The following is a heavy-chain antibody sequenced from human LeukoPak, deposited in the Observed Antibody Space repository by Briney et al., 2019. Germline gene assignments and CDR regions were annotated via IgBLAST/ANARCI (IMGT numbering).Heavy chain of an antibody. CDR2: IYYSGST. D-gene: IGHD3-10*01. J-gene: IGHJ3*02. CDR1: GGSISSGGYY. V-gene: IGHV4-31*03. Sequence: SETLSLTCTVSGGSISSGGYYWSWIRQHPGKGLEWIGYIYYSGSTYYNPSLKSRVTISVDTSKNQFSLKLSSVTAADTAVYYCARRISMVRGVISINAFDIWGQGTMVTVSS. CDR3: ARRISMVRGVISINAFDI.